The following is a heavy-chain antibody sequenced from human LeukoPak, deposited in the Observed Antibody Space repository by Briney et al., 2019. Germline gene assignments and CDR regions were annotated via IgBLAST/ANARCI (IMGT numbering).Heavy chain of an antibody. CDR3: ARGGRYAGNCYPFDY. V-gene: IGHV3-48*04. CDR1: GFAFSSYG. D-gene: IGHD3-16*01. Sequence: GGSLRLSCAASGFAFSSYGMSWVRQAAGKGLEWVSTITPAGNTIYYADSVKGRFTISRDNAKNSLFLQMSSLRGDDTAVYYCARGGRYAGNCYPFDYWGQGTLVTPSS. CDR2: ITPAGNTI. J-gene: IGHJ4*02.